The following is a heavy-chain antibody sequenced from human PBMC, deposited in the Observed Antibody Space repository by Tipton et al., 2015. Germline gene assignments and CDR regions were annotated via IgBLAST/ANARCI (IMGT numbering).Heavy chain of an antibody. D-gene: IGHD3/OR15-3a*01. Sequence: SLRLSCSASGFTFSRCAMNWVRQAPGKGLEYVSAISSNGYNTYYADSVKGRFTISRDNSKNTLYLQMSSLRAEDTAVYYCVKPPGLDRYAFDVWGQGTMVTVSS. CDR1: GFTFSRCA. J-gene: IGHJ3*01. CDR3: VKPPGLDRYAFDV. V-gene: IGHV3-64D*08. CDR2: ISSNGYNT.